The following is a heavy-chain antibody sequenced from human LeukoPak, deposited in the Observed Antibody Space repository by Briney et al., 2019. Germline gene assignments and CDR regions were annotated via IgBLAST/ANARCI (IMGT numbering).Heavy chain of an antibody. CDR3: ANTYSSSWYPLFDS. CDR1: GFTFSSYA. V-gene: IGHV3-23*01. Sequence: GGSLRLSCAASGFTFSSYAMSWVRQAPGKGLEWVSAISGSGGSTYYADSVKGRFTISRDNSKNTLYLQMNSLRAEDTAVYYCANTYSSSWYPLFDSWGQGTLVTVSS. J-gene: IGHJ4*02. D-gene: IGHD6-13*01. CDR2: ISGSGGST.